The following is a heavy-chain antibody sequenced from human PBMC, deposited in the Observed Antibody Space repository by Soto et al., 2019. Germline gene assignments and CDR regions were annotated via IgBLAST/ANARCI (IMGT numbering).Heavy chain of an antibody. Sequence: SETLSLTCTVSGGSISSSNYYWGWIRQPPGKGLEWIGTIYYSGNTYYNPSLKSRVTISVDTSKNQFSLKLSSVTAADTAVYYCARQTYDTSGYYYAYYYYGMDVWGQGTTVTV. CDR3: ARQTYDTSGYYYAYYYYGMDV. J-gene: IGHJ6*02. CDR1: GGSISSSNYY. CDR2: IYYSGNT. V-gene: IGHV4-39*01. D-gene: IGHD3-22*01.